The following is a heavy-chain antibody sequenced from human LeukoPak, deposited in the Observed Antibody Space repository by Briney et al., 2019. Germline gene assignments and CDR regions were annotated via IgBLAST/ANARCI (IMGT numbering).Heavy chain of an antibody. CDR1: GYRFTNYW. CDR3: GRDGDAGAFDI. Sequence: GESLKISCKGSGYRFTNYWISGVRQAPGQGLEWMGWINPNSGGTNYAQKFQVKVTMTRDTSISIAYMELSRLRSDDTAVYYCGRDGDAGAFDIWGEGKMVTVSS. CDR2: INPNSGGT. D-gene: IGHD7-27*01. J-gene: IGHJ3*02. V-gene: IGHV1-2*02.